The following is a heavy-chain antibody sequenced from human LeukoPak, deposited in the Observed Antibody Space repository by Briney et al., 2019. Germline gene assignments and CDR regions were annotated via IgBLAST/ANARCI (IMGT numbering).Heavy chain of an antibody. CDR3: ARDLGAGDFDY. D-gene: IGHD3-10*01. CDR2: IYHSGST. J-gene: IGHJ4*02. CDR1: GYSISSGYY. V-gene: IGHV4-38-2*02. Sequence: SETLSLTCTVSGYSISSGYYWGWIRQPPGKGVEWIGSIYHSGSTYYTPSLKSRVTISVDTSKNQFSLKLSSVTAADTAVYYCARDLGAGDFDYWGQGTLVTVSS.